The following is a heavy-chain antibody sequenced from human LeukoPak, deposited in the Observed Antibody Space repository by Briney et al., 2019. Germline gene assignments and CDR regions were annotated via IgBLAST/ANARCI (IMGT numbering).Heavy chain of an antibody. V-gene: IGHV1-18*01. D-gene: IGHD6-13*01. J-gene: IGHJ4*02. Sequence: VASAKVSCKPSVYTFTNYGISWVRPAPGQGREWRGWISAYNGNTNYAQKLQGRVTMTTDTSTSTAYMELRSLRSDDTAVYYCARDGPIAAAGDSYFDYWGQGTLVTVSS. CDR2: ISAYNGNT. CDR3: ARDGPIAAAGDSYFDY. CDR1: VYTFTNYG.